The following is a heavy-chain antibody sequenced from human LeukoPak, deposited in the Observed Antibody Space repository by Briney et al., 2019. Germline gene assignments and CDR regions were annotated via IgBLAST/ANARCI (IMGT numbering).Heavy chain of an antibody. CDR3: ARGQFYHDSTGYSD. J-gene: IGHJ4*02. D-gene: IGHD3-22*01. V-gene: IGHV4-59*01. CDR1: GGSMSNYY. Sequence: ETRSLTCTVSGGSMSNYYWIWIRQPPGKGLEWIAYIYYSGTTSYNPSLKSRVTISVDTSKNQFSLKVNSVTAADAAVYYCARGQFYHDSTGYSDWGQGTLVTVSS. CDR2: IYYSGTT.